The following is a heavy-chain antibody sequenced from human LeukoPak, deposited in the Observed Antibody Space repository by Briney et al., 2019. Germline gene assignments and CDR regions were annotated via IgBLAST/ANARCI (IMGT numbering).Heavy chain of an antibody. Sequence: SETLSLTCTISGGSISSSSYYWGWIRQPPGKGLEWIGSIYYSGSTYYNPSLKSRVTISVDTSKNPFSLKLSSLTAADTAVYYCARHRDGYNLDYWGQGTLVTVSS. CDR1: GGSISSSSYY. J-gene: IGHJ4*02. CDR2: IYYSGST. D-gene: IGHD5-24*01. CDR3: ARHRDGYNLDY. V-gene: IGHV4-39*01.